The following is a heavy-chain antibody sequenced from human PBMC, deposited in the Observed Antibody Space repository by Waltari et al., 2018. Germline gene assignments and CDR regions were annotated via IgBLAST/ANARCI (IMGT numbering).Heavy chain of an antibody. CDR3: ARDQGEGRYFDL. CDR1: GGSISSSSYY. V-gene: IGHV4-39*07. J-gene: IGHJ2*01. Sequence: QLQLQESGPGLVKPSETLSLTCTVSGGSISSSSYYWGWIRQPPGKGLEWIGSIYYSGGTYYNPSLKSRVTISVDTSKNQFSLKLSSVTAADTAVYYCARDQGEGRYFDLWGRGTLVTVSS. CDR2: IYYSGGT.